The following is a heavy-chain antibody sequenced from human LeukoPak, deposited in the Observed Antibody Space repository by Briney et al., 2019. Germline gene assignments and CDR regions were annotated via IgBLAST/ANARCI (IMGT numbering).Heavy chain of an antibody. D-gene: IGHD2-2*01. CDR3: VRVELGYCSSTSCHGYFDY. CDR2: IYYSGST. J-gene: IGHJ4*02. Sequence: PSETLSLTCTVSGGSISSSSYYWGWIRQPPGKGLEWIGSIYYSGSTYYNPSLKSRVTIPVDTSKNQFSLKLSSVTAADTAVYYCVRVELGYCSSTSCHGYFDYWGQGTLVTVSS. V-gene: IGHV4-39*07. CDR1: GGSISSSSYY.